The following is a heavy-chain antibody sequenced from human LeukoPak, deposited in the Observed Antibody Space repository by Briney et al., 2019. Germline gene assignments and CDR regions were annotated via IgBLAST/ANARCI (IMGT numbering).Heavy chain of an antibody. D-gene: IGHD3-22*01. Sequence: SETPSLTCTVSGYSISSGYYWGWIRQPPGKGLEWIGSIYHSGSTYYNPSLKSRVTISVDTSKNQFSLNLNSVTAADTAVYYCALWGYFDSSGRHFWGQGTLVTVSS. CDR1: GYSISSGYY. CDR2: IYHSGST. V-gene: IGHV4-38-2*02. CDR3: ALWGYFDSSGRHF. J-gene: IGHJ4*02.